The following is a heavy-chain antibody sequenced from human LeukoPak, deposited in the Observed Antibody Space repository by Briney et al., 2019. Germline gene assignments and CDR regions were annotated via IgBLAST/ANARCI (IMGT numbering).Heavy chain of an antibody. J-gene: IGHJ6*02. Sequence: GGSLRLSCAASGFTFSSTAMNWVRQAPGKGLEWVSGISGSADSTYHADSVKGRFTISRDNSKNTLYLQMNSLRAEDTAIYYCAKHYYRVVRGVKVDYYGMDVWGRGTTVTASS. CDR1: GFTFSSTA. V-gene: IGHV3-23*01. CDR2: ISGSADST. D-gene: IGHD3-10*01. CDR3: AKHYYRVVRGVKVDYYGMDV.